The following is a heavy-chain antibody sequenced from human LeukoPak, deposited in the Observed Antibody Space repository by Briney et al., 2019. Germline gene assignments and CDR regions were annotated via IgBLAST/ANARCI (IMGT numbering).Heavy chain of an antibody. CDR2: SYYNGNT. CDR3: ARGEVVTKTACLDP. J-gene: IGHJ5*02. V-gene: IGHV4-59*01. CDR1: GGSITNYY. Sequence: SETLSLTCTVSGGSITNYYWSWIRQPPGKGLEWIGFSYYNGNTNYNPSLKSRVTISVDMSKNQFSLSLRSVTAADTAVYYCARGEVVTKTACLDPWGQGTLVTVSS. D-gene: IGHD4-23*01.